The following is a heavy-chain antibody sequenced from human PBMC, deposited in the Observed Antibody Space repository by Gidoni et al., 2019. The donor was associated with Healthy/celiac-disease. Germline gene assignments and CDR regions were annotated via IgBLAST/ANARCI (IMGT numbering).Heavy chain of an antibody. D-gene: IGHD6-13*01. CDR3: ARILGRRSSSPLALDY. V-gene: IGHV2-26*01. CDR2: MFSNDEK. CDR1: GFSLSNASMG. J-gene: IGHJ4*02. Sequence: QVTLKESGPVLVKPTETLTLTCTVSGFSLSNASMGVSWIRQPPGKALEWLAHMFSNDEKSYSTSLKSRLTISKDTSKSQVVLTMTNMDPVDTATYYCARILGRRSSSPLALDYWGQGTLVTVSS.